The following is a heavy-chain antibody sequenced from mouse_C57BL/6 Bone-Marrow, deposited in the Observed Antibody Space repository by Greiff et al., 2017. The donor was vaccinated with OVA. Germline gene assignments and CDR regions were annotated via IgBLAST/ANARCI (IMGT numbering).Heavy chain of an antibody. V-gene: IGHV10-1*01. Sequence: EVQLVESGGGLVQPKGSLKLSCAASGFSFNTYAMNWVRQAPGRGLEWVARIRSKSNNYATYYADSVKDRFTISRDDSESMLYLQMNNLKTSNTAMYDGVRHEDFGSSFWYFDVWGTGTTVTVSS. CDR3: VRHEDFGSSFWYFDV. D-gene: IGHD1-1*01. J-gene: IGHJ1*03. CDR2: IRSKSNNYAT. CDR1: GFSFNTYA.